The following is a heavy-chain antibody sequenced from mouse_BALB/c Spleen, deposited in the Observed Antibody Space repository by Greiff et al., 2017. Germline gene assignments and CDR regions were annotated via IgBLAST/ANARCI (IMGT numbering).Heavy chain of an antibody. CDR2: IRNKANGYTT. CDR1: GFTFTDYY. J-gene: IGHJ3*01. V-gene: IGHV7-3*02. D-gene: IGHD2-1*01. CDR3: ARDRGNYAY. Sequence: DVKLVESGGGLVQPGGSLRLSCATSGFTFTDYYMSWVRQPPGKALEWLGFIRNKANGYTTEYSASVKGRFTISRDNSQSILYLQMNTLRAEDSATYYCARDRGNYAYWGQGTLVTVSA.